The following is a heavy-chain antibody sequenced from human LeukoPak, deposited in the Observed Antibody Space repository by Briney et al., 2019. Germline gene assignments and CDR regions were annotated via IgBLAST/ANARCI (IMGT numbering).Heavy chain of an antibody. D-gene: IGHD3-22*01. J-gene: IGHJ4*02. CDR1: GFTVSSNY. CDR2: IYSGGST. V-gene: IGHV3-66*02. Sequence: GGSLRLSCAAPGFTVSSNYMSWVRQAPGKGLEWVSVIYSGGSTYYADSVKGRFTISRDNPKNTLYLQMNSLRAEDTAVYYCARAVTMIEVPQYYFDYWGQGTLVTVSS. CDR3: ARAVTMIEVPQYYFDY.